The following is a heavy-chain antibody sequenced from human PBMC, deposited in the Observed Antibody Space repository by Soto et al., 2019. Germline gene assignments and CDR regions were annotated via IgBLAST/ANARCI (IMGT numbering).Heavy chain of an antibody. J-gene: IGHJ4*02. CDR2: IYHSGST. V-gene: IGHV4-4*02. D-gene: IGHD2-15*01. CDR3: ARAGGYCSGGSCYGVFDY. CDR1: SGSISSSNW. Sequence: QVQLQESGPGLVKPSGTLSLTCAVSSGSISSSNWWSWVRQPPGKGLEWIGEIYHSGSTNYNPSLISRVTISVDKSKNQFSLKLGSVTAADTAVYYCARAGGYCSGGSCYGVFDYWGQGTLVTVSS.